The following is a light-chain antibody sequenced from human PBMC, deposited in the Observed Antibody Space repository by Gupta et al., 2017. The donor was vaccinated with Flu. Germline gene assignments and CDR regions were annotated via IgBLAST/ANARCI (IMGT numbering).Light chain of an antibody. Sequence: QSALTQPPSASGSPGQSVTISCTGTSSDVGAYNYVSWYQQHPGKAPKLMIYEVTKRPSGVPDRFSGSKSSDTASLTVSGLQADDEGDYYCSSYAGSNNWVFGGGTKLTVL. J-gene: IGLJ3*02. CDR1: SSDVGAYNY. V-gene: IGLV2-8*01. CDR2: EVT. CDR3: SSYAGSNNWV.